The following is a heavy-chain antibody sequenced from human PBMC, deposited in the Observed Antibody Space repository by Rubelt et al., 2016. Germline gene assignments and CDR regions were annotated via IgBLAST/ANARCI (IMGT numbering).Heavy chain of an antibody. V-gene: IGHV4-59*08. D-gene: IGHD6-19*01. Sequence: QMQLQESGPGLVKPSETLSLTCTVSGGSIRSHDWSWIRQPPGKGLEWIGYIYYSGDPNYNPSFESRVTISVDTSKNQFSLKLSAVTAADTAVYYCARQLTYTRGWYFDQLGQGTLVTVSS. CDR2: IYYSGDP. CDR1: GGSIRSHD. J-gene: IGHJ4*02. CDR3: ARQLTYTRGWYFDQ.